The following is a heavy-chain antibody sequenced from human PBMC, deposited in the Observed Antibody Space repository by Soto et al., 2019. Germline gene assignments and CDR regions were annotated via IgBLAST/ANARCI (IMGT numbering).Heavy chain of an antibody. CDR3: TTQGYCSSTSCYRYYYYMDV. D-gene: IGHD2-2*01. CDR2: IKSKTDGGTT. Sequence: GGSLRLSCAASGFTFSNAWMSWVRQAPGKGLEWVGRIKSKTDGGTTDYAAPVKGRFTISRDDSKNTLYLQMNSLKTEDTAVYYCTTQGYCSSTSCYRYYYYMDVWGKGTTVTVSS. J-gene: IGHJ6*03. V-gene: IGHV3-15*01. CDR1: GFTFSNAW.